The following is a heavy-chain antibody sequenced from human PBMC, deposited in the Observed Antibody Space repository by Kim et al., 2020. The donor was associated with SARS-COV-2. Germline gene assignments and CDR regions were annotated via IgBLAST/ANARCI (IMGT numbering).Heavy chain of an antibody. Sequence: SETLSLTCTVSGGSISSGGYYWSWIRQHPGKDLEWIGYIYYSGSTYYNPSLKSRVTISVDTSKNQFSLKLSSVTAADTAVYYCARDRHSSNKRITMVRGVISGFDPWGQGTLVTVSS. D-gene: IGHD3-10*01. CDR2: IYYSGST. V-gene: IGHV4-31*03. J-gene: IGHJ5*02. CDR3: ARDRHSSNKRITMVRGVISGFDP. CDR1: GGSISSGGYY.